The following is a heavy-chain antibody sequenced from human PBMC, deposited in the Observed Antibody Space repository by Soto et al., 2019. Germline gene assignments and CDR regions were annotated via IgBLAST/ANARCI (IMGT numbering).Heavy chain of an antibody. J-gene: IGHJ5*02. CDR1: GFTFSNYG. D-gene: IGHD3-16*01. CDR2: IWDDGSNK. CDR3: ARGGGVGVVP. V-gene: IGHV3-33*01. Sequence: QVQLVESGGGVVQPGRSLRLSCAASGFTFSNYGMHWVRQAPVKGLEWVAVIWDDGSNKYYADSVKGRFTISRDHSRNTLYLQMNSLSAEETAVYYCARGGGVGVVPWGQGTLVTVSS.